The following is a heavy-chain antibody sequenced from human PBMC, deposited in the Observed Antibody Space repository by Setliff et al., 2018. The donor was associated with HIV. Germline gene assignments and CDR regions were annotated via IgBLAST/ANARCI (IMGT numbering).Heavy chain of an antibody. CDR2: ISSSGSTI. J-gene: IGHJ6*02. D-gene: IGHD2-15*01. V-gene: IGHV3-11*04. Sequence: PGESLKISCAASGFTFSDYYMSWIRQAPGKGLEWVSYISSSGSTIYYADSVKGRFTISRDNAKNSLYLQMNSLRAEDTAVYYCARRGRYCSGGSCLLGGMDVWGQGTAVTVSS. CDR3: ARRGRYCSGGSCLLGGMDV. CDR1: GFTFSDYY.